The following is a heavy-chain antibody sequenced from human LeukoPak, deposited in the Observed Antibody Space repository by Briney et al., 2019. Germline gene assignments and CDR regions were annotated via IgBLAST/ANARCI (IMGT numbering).Heavy chain of an antibody. D-gene: IGHD5-12*01. Sequence: PGGSLRLSCAASGFTFDDYSMHWVRQAPGKGLEWVAVISYDGSNKYYADSVKGRFTISRDNSKNTLYLQMNSLRAEDTAVYYCARDRGGYRRTNYYFDYWGQGTLVTVSS. CDR2: ISYDGSNK. CDR3: ARDRGGYRRTNYYFDY. V-gene: IGHV3-30-3*01. J-gene: IGHJ4*02. CDR1: GFTFDDYS.